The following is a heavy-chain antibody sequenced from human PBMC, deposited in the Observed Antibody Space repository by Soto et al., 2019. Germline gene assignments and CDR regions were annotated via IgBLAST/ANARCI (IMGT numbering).Heavy chain of an antibody. CDR1: GGTFSSYA. V-gene: IGHV1-69*01. J-gene: IGHJ6*02. D-gene: IGHD6-13*01. CDR3: ARNGQIIEAGVTPPPCYRYPLDV. Sequence: QVQLVQSGAEVKKPGSSVKVSCKASGGTFSSYAISWVRQAPGQGLEWMGGIIPIFGTANYAQKFQGRVTITADDSTSTGYIEPSNLRSEATAVYYWARNGQIIEAGVTPPPCYRYPLDVWVQGTTVTVSS. CDR2: IIPIFGTA.